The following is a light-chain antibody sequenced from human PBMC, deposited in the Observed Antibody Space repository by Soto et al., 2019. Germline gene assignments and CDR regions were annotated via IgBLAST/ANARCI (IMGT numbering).Light chain of an antibody. J-gene: IGKJ1*01. Sequence: EIVMTQSPATLSVSPGERATLSCRASQSVGSDLAWYQQKPGQAPRLLIYGASSRAPGIPDRFSGSGSGTDFTLTISRLEPEDFAVYYCQQYGSSGTFGQGTKVDIK. CDR2: GAS. CDR1: QSVGSD. CDR3: QQYGSSGT. V-gene: IGKV3-20*01.